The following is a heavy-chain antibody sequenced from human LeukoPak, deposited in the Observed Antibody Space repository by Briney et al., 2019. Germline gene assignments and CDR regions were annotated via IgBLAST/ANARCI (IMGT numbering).Heavy chain of an antibody. CDR2: IKQDGSEK. V-gene: IGHV3-7*01. CDR1: GFIFSSYW. Sequence: GGSLRLSCAASGFIFSSYWMSWVRQAPGKGLEWVANIKQDGSEKYYVDSVKGRFSISRDNAKNSLYLQMNSLKAEDTAVYYCARDLTIFGVVRELDYWGQGTLVTVSS. J-gene: IGHJ4*02. D-gene: IGHD3-3*01. CDR3: ARDLTIFGVVRELDY.